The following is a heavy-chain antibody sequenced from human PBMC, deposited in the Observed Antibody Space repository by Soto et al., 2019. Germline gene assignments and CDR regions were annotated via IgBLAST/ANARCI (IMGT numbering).Heavy chain of an antibody. CDR1: GFTFSSFN. J-gene: IGHJ4*02. CDR2: ISYDGSNK. Sequence: QVQLLESGGGVVQPGRSLRVSCAASGFTFSSFNMHWVRQAPGKGLEWVALISYDGSNKYVDSVKGRFTIPRDNSKNTLYLQMNSLRAEDTAVYYCARTTTVAGTPEFDYWGQGTLVTVSS. CDR3: ARTTTVAGTPEFDY. V-gene: IGHV3-30-3*01. D-gene: IGHD6-19*01.